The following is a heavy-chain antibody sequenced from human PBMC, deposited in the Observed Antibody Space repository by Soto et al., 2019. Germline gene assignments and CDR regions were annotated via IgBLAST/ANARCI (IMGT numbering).Heavy chain of an antibody. V-gene: IGHV1-46*03. D-gene: IGHD3-10*01. CDR1: GYTFTSYY. CDR3: AREIMVRGVIHNWFDP. CDR2: INPSGGST. J-gene: IGHJ5*02. Sequence: ASVKVSCKASGYTFTSYYMHWVRQAPGQGLEWMGIINPSGGSTSYAQKFQGRVTMTRDTSTSTVYMELSSLRSEDTAVYYCAREIMVRGVIHNWFDPWGQGTLVTVSS.